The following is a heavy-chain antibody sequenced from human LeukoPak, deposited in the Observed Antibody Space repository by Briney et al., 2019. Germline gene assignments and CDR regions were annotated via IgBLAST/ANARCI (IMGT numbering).Heavy chain of an antibody. CDR3: ARDRELWLPNWFDP. CDR1: GYTFTGYY. V-gene: IGHV1-2*02. D-gene: IGHD5-18*01. J-gene: IGHJ5*02. CDR2: INPNSGGT. Sequence: ASVKVSCKASGYTFTGYYMHWVRQAPGQGLEWMGWINPNSGGTNYAQKFQGRVTMTGDTSISTAYMELSRLRSDDTAVYYCARDRELWLPNWFDPWGQGTLVTVSS.